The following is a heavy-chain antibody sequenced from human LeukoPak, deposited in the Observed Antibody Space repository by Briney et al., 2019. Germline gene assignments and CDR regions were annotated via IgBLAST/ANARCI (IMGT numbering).Heavy chain of an antibody. J-gene: IGHJ6*03. CDR2: ISAYNGNT. CDR3: ARGYYYDSSGYYSAYYYYMDV. D-gene: IGHD3-22*01. V-gene: IGHV1-18*01. Sequence: ASVKVSCKASGYTFTIYGISWVRQAPGQGLEWMGWISAYNGNTNYAQKLQGRVTMTTDTSTSTAYMEPRSLRSDDTAVYYCARGYYYDSSGYYSAYYYYMDVWGKGTTVTVSS. CDR1: GYTFTIYG.